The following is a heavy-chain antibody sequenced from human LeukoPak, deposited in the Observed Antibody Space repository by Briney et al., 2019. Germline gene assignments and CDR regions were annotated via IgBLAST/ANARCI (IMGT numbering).Heavy chain of an antibody. Sequence: SETLSLTCTVYGGSISGHYWSWIRQPPGEGLEWIATIRYSGTTNYNPSLKSRVTILVDMSKNQFSLRLNAVTAADTVVYCCARLGVAVLSGLSYWNIDRWGRGTLVTV. CDR1: GGSISGHY. J-gene: IGHJ2*01. D-gene: IGHD3-3*01. CDR3: ARLGVAVLSGLSYWNIDR. CDR2: IRYSGTT. V-gene: IGHV4-59*08.